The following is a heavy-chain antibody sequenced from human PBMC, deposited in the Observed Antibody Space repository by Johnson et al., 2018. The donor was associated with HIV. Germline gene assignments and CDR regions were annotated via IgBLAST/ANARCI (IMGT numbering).Heavy chain of an antibody. Sequence: VQLVESGGGLVQPGGSLRLSCAASGFTFSSYAMSWVRQAPGKGLEWVSAISGSGGSTYYADSVKGRFTISRDNSKNTLYLQMNSLRVEDTAVYYCAKDHSRSILGMIIDAFDIWGQGTMVTVSS. CDR3: AKDHSRSILGMIIDAFDI. CDR1: GFTFSSYA. CDR2: ISGSGGST. J-gene: IGHJ3*02. D-gene: IGHD3-3*01. V-gene: IGHV3-23*04.